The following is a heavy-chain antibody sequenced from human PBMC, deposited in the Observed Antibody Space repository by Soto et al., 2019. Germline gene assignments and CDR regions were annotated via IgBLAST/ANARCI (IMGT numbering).Heavy chain of an antibody. CDR2: IHYTGNT. Sequence: SETRSLTCTVSSVSISSYYWSWIRQPPGKGLEWIGYIHYTGNTNSNPSLKGRVTLSIDPSWNQFSLKLRSVTAADTAVYYCVRDGTKTLRDWFDPWGQGISVTVSS. V-gene: IGHV4-59*12. CDR1: SVSISSYY. D-gene: IGHD1-1*01. J-gene: IGHJ5*02. CDR3: VRDGTKTLRDWFDP.